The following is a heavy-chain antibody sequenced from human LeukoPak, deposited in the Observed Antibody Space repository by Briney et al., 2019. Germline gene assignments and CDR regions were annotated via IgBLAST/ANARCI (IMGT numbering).Heavy chain of an antibody. V-gene: IGHV3-33*01. CDR3: ARDLAPRSGSYQFDY. D-gene: IGHD3-10*01. CDR1: GFIFSDVG. Sequence: QPGTSLRLSCAASGFIFSDVGMHWVRQAPGKGLEWVAVVWYHGDETRYADSVKGRFTISRDNSKNTLYLQMNSLRAEDTAVYYCARDLAPRSGSYQFDYWGQGTLVTVSS. CDR2: VWYHGDET. J-gene: IGHJ4*02.